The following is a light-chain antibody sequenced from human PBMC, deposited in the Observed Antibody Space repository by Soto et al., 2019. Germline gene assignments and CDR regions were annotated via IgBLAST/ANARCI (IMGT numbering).Light chain of an antibody. CDR2: GAS. CDR1: QSVSSSH. CDR3: QQYGSAPRT. Sequence: EIVLTQSPGTLSLSPGERATLSCRASQSVSSSHLAWYQQKPGQAPRLLIYGASNRATGIPDRFSGSGSGTDFTLSISRLEPEDFAVYYCQQYGSAPRTFGQGTKLAIK. V-gene: IGKV3-20*01. J-gene: IGKJ2*01.